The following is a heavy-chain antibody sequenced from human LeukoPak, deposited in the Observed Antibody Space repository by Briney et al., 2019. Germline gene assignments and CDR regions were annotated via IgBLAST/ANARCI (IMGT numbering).Heavy chain of an antibody. CDR3: TRDVREAYDI. CDR2: INQDGSEK. CDR1: GFRFGGFW. Sequence: GGSRRLSCEASGFRFGGFWMNWVRKAPGEGPERVANINQDGSEKLYVDSVKGRFTISRDNAKNSLYLQMNSLRVEDTAVYYCTRDVREAYDIWGHGTMVTVSS. J-gene: IGHJ3*02. V-gene: IGHV3-7*01. D-gene: IGHD3-16*01.